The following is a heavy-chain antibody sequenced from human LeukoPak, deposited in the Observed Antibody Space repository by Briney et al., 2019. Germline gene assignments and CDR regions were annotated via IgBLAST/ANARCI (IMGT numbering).Heavy chain of an antibody. D-gene: IGHD1-26*01. J-gene: IGHJ6*02. Sequence: GGSLRLSCAASGFTFSSHAMHWVRQAPGKGLEWVAVIWYDGSNKYYADSVKGRFTVSRDNAKNSLYLQMNSLRAEDTAVYYCAREHGIVGATLYYYYYGMDVWGQGTTVTVSS. CDR1: GFTFSSHA. CDR3: AREHGIVGATLYYYYYGMDV. V-gene: IGHV3-30*04. CDR2: IWYDGSNK.